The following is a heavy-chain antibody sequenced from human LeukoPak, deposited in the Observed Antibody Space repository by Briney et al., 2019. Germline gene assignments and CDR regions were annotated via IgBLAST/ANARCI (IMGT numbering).Heavy chain of an antibody. D-gene: IGHD6-19*01. CDR3: AKEREQWLVRGVVVY. CDR1: GFTFSSYA. J-gene: IGHJ4*02. V-gene: IGHV3-23*01. CDR2: ISGSGGST. Sequence: PGGSLRLSCAASGFTFSSYAMSWVRQAPGKGLEWVSAISGSGGSTYYADSVKGRFTISRDHSKNTLYLQMNSLRAEDTAVYYCAKEREQWLVRGVVVYWGQGTLVTVSS.